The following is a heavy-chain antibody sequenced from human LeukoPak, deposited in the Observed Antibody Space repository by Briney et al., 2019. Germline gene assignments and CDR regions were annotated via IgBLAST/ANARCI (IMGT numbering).Heavy chain of an antibody. D-gene: IGHD6-19*01. Sequence: GGSPRLSCAASGFTFDDYAMHWVRQAPGKGLEWVSSISWNSDSVVYADSVKGRFTLSRDNAKNSLYLQMNSLRAEDTALYYCAKGGWQWLASYYFDSWGQGTLVTVSS. J-gene: IGHJ4*02. CDR2: ISWNSDSV. CDR3: AKGGWQWLASYYFDS. CDR1: GFTFDDYA. V-gene: IGHV3-9*01.